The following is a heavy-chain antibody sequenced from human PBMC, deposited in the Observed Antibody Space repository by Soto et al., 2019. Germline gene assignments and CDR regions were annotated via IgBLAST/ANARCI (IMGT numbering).Heavy chain of an antibody. V-gene: IGHV1-69*13. D-gene: IGHD3-22*01. Sequence: SSVKDSFKASGGTFRCFVISWVRQVPGLGLEWMGGIIPIFGTANYAHKFQGRVTITADESTSSVFMELSSLRSEDTAVYYCASADYYDSGINFDYWG. CDR3: ASADYYDSGINFDY. J-gene: IGHJ4*01. CDR1: GGTFRCFV. CDR2: IIPIFGTA.